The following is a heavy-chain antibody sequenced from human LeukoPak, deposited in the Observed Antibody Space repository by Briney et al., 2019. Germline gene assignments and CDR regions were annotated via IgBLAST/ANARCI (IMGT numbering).Heavy chain of an antibody. Sequence: GGSLRLSCAASGFPFSSYSIHWVRQAPGKGLEWVAVISYDGSIKYYADSVKGRFTISRDNSKNTLLLQLNSLKAKDTAVYYCARDLGRSGIGVVIYWYFDLWGRGTLVTVSS. CDR2: ISYDGSIK. CDR1: GFPFSSYS. V-gene: IGHV3-30-3*01. D-gene: IGHD3-22*01. J-gene: IGHJ2*01. CDR3: ARDLGRSGIGVVIYWYFDL.